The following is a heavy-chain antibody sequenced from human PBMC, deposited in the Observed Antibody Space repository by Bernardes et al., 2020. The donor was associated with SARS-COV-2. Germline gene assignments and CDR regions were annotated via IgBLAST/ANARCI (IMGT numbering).Heavy chain of an antibody. D-gene: IGHD2-15*01. CDR3: ARDGGGLFDY. J-gene: IGHJ4*02. CDR1: GFTFSSYA. CDR2: ISYDGSNK. V-gene: IGHV3-30-3*01. Sequence: GSLRLSCAASGFTFSSYAMHWVRQAPGKGLEWVALISYDGSNKYYADSVKGRFTISRDNSKNTLYLQMNSLRAEDTAVYYCARDGGGLFDYWGQGTLVTVSS.